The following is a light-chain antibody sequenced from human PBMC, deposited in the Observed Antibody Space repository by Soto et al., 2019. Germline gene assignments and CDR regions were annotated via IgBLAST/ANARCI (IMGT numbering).Light chain of an antibody. CDR2: GAS. CDR1: QSFSSNY. Sequence: EIVLTQSPGTLSLSPGERATLSCRASQSFSSNYLAWYQQKPGQAPRLLIYGASSRATGVPDRFSGSGSGTDFTLTISRLEPEEFAVYYCQQYGTSPPFAFGQGTKVEI. V-gene: IGKV3-20*01. CDR3: QQYGTSPPFA. J-gene: IGKJ2*01.